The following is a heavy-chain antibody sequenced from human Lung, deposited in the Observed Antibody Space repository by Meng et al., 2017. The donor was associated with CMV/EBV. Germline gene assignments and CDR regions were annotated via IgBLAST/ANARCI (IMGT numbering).Heavy chain of an antibody. CDR1: GASISSYC. CDR2: IYTSGST. V-gene: IGHV4-4*07. CDR3: ARGSRDEAFQH. J-gene: IGHJ1*01. Sequence: QVQQREAGAGLMNPWNTLSINLTVSGASISSYCRSWIRQPAGKGLEWIGRIYTSGSTNYNPSLKSRVTMSVDTSKNQCSLKLSSVTAADTAVYYCARGSRDEAFQHWGQGTLVTVSS. D-gene: IGHD5-24*01.